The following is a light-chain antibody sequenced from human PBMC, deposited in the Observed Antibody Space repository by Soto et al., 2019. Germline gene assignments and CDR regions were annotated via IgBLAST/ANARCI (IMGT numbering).Light chain of an antibody. CDR1: QRVLYSSNNKNY. V-gene: IGKV4-1*01. Sequence: DIVMTQSPASLAVSLGERATINCKSSQRVLYSSNNKNYLAWYQQKPGQPPKLLIYWASTRESGVPDRFSGSGSGTDFTLTISSLQAEDVAVYYCQQYSASPLTFGQGTKVDIK. CDR3: QQYSASPLT. J-gene: IGKJ1*01. CDR2: WAS.